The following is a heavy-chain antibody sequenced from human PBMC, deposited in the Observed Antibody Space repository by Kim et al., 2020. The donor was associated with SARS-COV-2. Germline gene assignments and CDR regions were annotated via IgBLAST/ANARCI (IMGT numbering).Heavy chain of an antibody. CDR3: ARHVKGYDFWSGYIYYYYYMDV. CDR1: GGSISSSSYY. J-gene: IGHJ6*03. D-gene: IGHD3-3*01. CDR2: IYYSGST. Sequence: SETLSLTCTVSGGSISSSSYYWGWIRQPPGKGLEWIGSIYYSGSTYYNPSLKSRVTISVDTSKNQFSLKLSSVTAADTAVYYCARHVKGYDFWSGYIYYYYYMDVWGKGTTVTVSS. V-gene: IGHV4-39*01.